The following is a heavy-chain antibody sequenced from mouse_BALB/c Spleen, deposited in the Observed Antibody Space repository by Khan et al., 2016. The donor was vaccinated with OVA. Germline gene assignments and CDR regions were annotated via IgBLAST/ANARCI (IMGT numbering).Heavy chain of an antibody. CDR2: ISSCSSTI. CDR1: GFTFSSFG. Sequence: EVELVESGGGLVQPGGSRKLSCAASGFTFSSFGMHWVRQTPEKRLEWVAFISSCSSTIYYAAAVKGRFTISRDNPKHTLFLQMTSLRSEDTAIYYCTRDYYVNFDYWGQGTTLTVSS. J-gene: IGHJ2*01. CDR3: TRDYYVNFDY. V-gene: IGHV5-17*02. D-gene: IGHD1-1*01.